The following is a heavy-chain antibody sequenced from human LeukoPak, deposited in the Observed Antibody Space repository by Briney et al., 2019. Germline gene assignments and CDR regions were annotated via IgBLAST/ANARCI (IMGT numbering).Heavy chain of an antibody. CDR2: IIPIFGTA. V-gene: IGHV1-69*13. CDR3: ARDDRHYYDSSGYNGWFDP. Sequence: SVKVSYKASGGTFSSYAISWVRQAPGQGLEWMGGIIPIFGTANYAQKFQGRVTITADESTSTAYMELSSLRSEDTAVYHCARDDRHYYDSSGYNGWFDPWDQGTLVTVSS. D-gene: IGHD3-22*01. J-gene: IGHJ5*02. CDR1: GGTFSSYA.